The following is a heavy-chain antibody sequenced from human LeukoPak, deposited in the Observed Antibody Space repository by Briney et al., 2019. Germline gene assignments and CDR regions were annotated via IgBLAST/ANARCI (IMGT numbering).Heavy chain of an antibody. J-gene: IGHJ5*02. CDR1: GFTFSTYG. CDR2: IRYDGINK. V-gene: IGHV3-30*02. D-gene: IGHD3-10*01. CDR3: AKGSVWFGNEASEP. Sequence: GGSLRLSCAASGFTFSTYGIHWVRQAPGKGLEWVAFIRYDGINKYYADSVKGRFTISRDNSKNTLYVQMNSLRAEDTAVYYCAKGSVWFGNEASEPWGQGTLVTVSS.